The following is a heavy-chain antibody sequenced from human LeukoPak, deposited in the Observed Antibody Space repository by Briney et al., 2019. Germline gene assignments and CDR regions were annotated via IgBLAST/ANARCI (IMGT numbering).Heavy chain of an antibody. V-gene: IGHV3-7*01. Sequence: GGSLRLSCAASGFTFSSYWMTWVRQAPGKGLEWVATIKHDGSEDYYLDSVKGRFTISRDNAKSSMWLQMSSLRAEDPAVYYCGRDQTPFYWGQGSLVTVSS. CDR3: GRDQTPFY. J-gene: IGHJ4*02. CDR1: GFTFSSYW. CDR2: IKHDGSED. D-gene: IGHD2-15*01.